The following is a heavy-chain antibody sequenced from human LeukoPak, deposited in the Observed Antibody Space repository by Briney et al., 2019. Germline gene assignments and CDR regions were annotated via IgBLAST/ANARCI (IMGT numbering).Heavy chain of an antibody. CDR3: ATVYSSSPLRPMDV. CDR2: ISGSGSSK. V-gene: IGHV3-23*01. CDR1: GFTFSSDA. J-gene: IGHJ6*02. D-gene: IGHD2-2*01. Sequence: GGSLRLSCAASGFTFSSDAMGWVRQAPGKGLEWVSTISGSGSSKYYADSVKGRFTISRDNSKNTLYLQMNSLRAEDTAVYYCATVYSSSPLRPMDVWGQGTTVTVSS.